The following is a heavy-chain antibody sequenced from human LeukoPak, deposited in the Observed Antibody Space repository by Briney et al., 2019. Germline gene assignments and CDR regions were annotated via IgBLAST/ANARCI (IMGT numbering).Heavy chain of an antibody. J-gene: IGHJ4*02. Sequence: GGSLRLSCAASGFSVSSNYMSWVRQAPGKGLEWVSVISSGGYTYYADSVKSRFTISRDNSKNTLYLQMNSLRAEDTAVYYCARVGTYYYDSSGYYYWGQGTLVTVSS. D-gene: IGHD3-22*01. CDR2: ISSGGYT. CDR3: ARVGTYYYDSSGYYY. CDR1: GFSVSSNY. V-gene: IGHV3-53*01.